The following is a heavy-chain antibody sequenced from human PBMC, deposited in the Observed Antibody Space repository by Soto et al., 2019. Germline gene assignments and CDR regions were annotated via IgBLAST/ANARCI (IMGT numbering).Heavy chain of an antibody. D-gene: IGHD3-10*01. V-gene: IGHV1-2*02. Sequence: ASVKVSCKASGYTFTGYHMHWVRQAPGQGLEWMGWINPNSGGTNYAQKFQGRVTMTRDTSISTAYMELSRLRSDDTAVYYCARDPIIYYYYGMDVWGQGTTVTVSS. CDR3: ARDPIIYYYYGMDV. J-gene: IGHJ6*02. CDR2: INPNSGGT. CDR1: GYTFTGYH.